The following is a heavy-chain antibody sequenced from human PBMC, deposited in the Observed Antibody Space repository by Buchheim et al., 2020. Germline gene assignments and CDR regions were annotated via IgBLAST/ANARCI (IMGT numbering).Heavy chain of an antibody. J-gene: IGHJ6*02. Sequence: EVQLVESGGVLVQPGGSLRLSCAASGFMFSTYWMSWVRQAPGKGLEWVANIKQAGSEKNYVDSVEGRFTISRDTAKNSLDLQMNSLRVEDTGVYFCVRASSTVRAYYYGMDVWGQGTT. CDR3: VRASSTVRAYYYGMDV. CDR2: IKQAGSEK. CDR1: GFMFSTYW. V-gene: IGHV3-7*04. D-gene: IGHD4-11*01.